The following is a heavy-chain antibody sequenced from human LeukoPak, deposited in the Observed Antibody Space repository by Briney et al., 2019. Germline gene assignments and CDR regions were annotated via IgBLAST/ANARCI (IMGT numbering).Heavy chain of an antibody. D-gene: IGHD6-19*01. CDR3: ASTPFIWYSSGWTDAFDI. V-gene: IGHV3-30-3*01. Sequence: SGGSLRLSCAASGLTFSSYAMHWVRQAPGKGLEWVAILSYDGSNKYYADSVKGRFIISRDNSNNTLYLQMNSLGAEDTAVYYCASTPFIWYSSGWTDAFDIWGQGTMVIVSS. CDR2: LSYDGSNK. J-gene: IGHJ3*02. CDR1: GLTFSSYA.